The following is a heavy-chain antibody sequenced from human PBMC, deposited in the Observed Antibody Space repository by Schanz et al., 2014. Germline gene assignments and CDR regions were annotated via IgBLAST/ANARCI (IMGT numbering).Heavy chain of an antibody. Sequence: EVQLVESGGGLVKPGDSLRLSCAASGFTFSSSTMKWVRQAPGKGLEWVSSISSTSTYLYYADSVKGRFTISRDSARNSLYLQMSSLRAEDTAVYYCARGTPFLCDYWGQGTLVTVSS. CDR2: ISSTSTYL. J-gene: IGHJ4*02. V-gene: IGHV3-21*01. CDR1: GFTFSSST. CDR3: ARGTPFLCDY. D-gene: IGHD3-16*01.